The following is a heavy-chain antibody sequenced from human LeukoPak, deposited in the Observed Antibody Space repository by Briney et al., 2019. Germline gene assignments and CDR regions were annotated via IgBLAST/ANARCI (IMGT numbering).Heavy chain of an antibody. CDR2: IGIDSGNT. Sequence: GGSLRLSCAASGFSFSDYSKNWVRQAPGKGLEWISYIGIDSGNTNYADSVKGRFTISGDKAKNSLYLQMNSLRVEDTAVYYCARDYKYAFDNWGQGTLVTVSS. J-gene: IGHJ4*02. D-gene: IGHD5-24*01. V-gene: IGHV3-48*01. CDR1: GFSFSDYS. CDR3: ARDYKYAFDN.